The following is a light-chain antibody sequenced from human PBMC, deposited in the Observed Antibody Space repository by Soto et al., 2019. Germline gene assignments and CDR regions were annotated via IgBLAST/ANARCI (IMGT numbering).Light chain of an antibody. Sequence: EIVLTQSPATLSLSPGERATLSCRASQSVSSYLAWYQQKPGQAPRLLIYDASNRATGIPARFSGSGSGTDFTPTISSLEPEDFAVYYCQQRSNWPTFGGGTKVEI. CDR2: DAS. CDR1: QSVSSY. J-gene: IGKJ4*01. CDR3: QQRSNWPT. V-gene: IGKV3-11*01.